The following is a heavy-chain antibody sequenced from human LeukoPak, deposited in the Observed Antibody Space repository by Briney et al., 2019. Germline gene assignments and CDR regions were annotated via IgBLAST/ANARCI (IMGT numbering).Heavy chain of an antibody. Sequence: GGSLRLSCAASGFTFSDYYMSWIRQAPGKGLEWVSYISSSGSTIYYADSVKGRFTISRDNAKNSLYLQMYSLRAEDTAVYYCARLYYYDSSGYPDAFDIWGQGTMVTVSS. CDR1: GFTFSDYY. CDR3: ARLYYYDSSGYPDAFDI. D-gene: IGHD3-22*01. CDR2: ISSSGSTI. V-gene: IGHV3-11*01. J-gene: IGHJ3*02.